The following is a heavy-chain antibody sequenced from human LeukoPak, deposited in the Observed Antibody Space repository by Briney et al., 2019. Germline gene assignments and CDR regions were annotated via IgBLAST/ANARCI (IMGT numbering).Heavy chain of an antibody. CDR1: GYSFTGYW. D-gene: IGHD3-10*01. Sequence: GESLKISCQGSGYSFTGYWVAWVRQMSGEGLEWLGIIYPGDSDTRYSPSFQGQVTISADRSISTAYLQWSSLKASDTAMYYCARIPPLYGSVIYFDYWGQGTLVTVSS. V-gene: IGHV5-51*01. CDR2: IYPGDSDT. CDR3: ARIPPLYGSVIYFDY. J-gene: IGHJ4*02.